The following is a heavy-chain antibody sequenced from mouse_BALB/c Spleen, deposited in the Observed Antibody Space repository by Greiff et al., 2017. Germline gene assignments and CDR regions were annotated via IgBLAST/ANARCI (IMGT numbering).Heavy chain of an antibody. CDR2: IDPENGNT. V-gene: IGHV14-1*02. Sequence: VQLQQSGAELVRPGASVKLSCKASGFNIKDYYMHWVKQRPEQGLEWIGWIDPENGNTIYDPKFQGKASITADTSSNTAYLQLCSLTSEDTAVYYCARSDGNYDAMDYWGQGTAVTVSS. J-gene: IGHJ4*01. CDR3: ARSDGNYDAMDY. D-gene: IGHD2-1*01. CDR1: GFNIKDYY.